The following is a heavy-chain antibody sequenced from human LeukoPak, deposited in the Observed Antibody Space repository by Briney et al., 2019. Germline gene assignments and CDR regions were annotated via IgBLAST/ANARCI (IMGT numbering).Heavy chain of an antibody. CDR2: ISSSSSTI. D-gene: IGHD4-11*01. Sequence: GGSLRLSCAASGFTFSSYSMNWVRQAPGKGLEWVSYISSSSSTIYYADSVKGRFTISRDNAKNSLYLQMNSLRDEDTAVYYCARERTTVTPLYYFDYWGQGTLVTASS. CDR1: GFTFSSYS. V-gene: IGHV3-48*02. CDR3: ARERTTVTPLYYFDY. J-gene: IGHJ4*02.